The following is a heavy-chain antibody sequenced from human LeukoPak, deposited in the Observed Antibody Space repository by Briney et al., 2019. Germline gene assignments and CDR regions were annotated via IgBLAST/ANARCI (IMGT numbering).Heavy chain of an antibody. V-gene: IGHV1-18*01. CDR1: GYTFTSYG. Sequence: ASVKVSCKASGYTFTSYGISWVRQAPGQGLEWMGWISAYNGNTNYAQKLQGRVTMTTDTSTSTAYMELRSLRSDDTAVYYCARDVLPAAIANWFDPWGQGTLVTVSS. CDR2: ISAYNGNT. J-gene: IGHJ5*02. D-gene: IGHD2-2*02. CDR3: ARDVLPAAIANWFDP.